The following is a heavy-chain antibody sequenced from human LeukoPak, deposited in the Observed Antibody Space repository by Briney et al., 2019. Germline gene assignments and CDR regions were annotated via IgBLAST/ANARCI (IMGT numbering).Heavy chain of an antibody. V-gene: IGHV3-30-3*01. CDR2: ISYDGSNK. CDR1: GFTFSSYA. CDR3: ARDPTNLLRAFDI. Sequence: SGGSLRLSCAASGFTFSSYAMHWVRQAPGKGLEWVAVISYDGSNKYYADSVKGRFTISRDNSKNTLYLQMNSLRAEDTAVYYCARDPTNLLRAFDIWGQGTMVTVSS. D-gene: IGHD3-22*01. J-gene: IGHJ3*02.